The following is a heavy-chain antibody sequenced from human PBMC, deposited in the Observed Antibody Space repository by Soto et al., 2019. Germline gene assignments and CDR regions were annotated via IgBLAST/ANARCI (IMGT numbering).Heavy chain of an antibody. Sequence: ASVNVSCKASRVAFSKFIVTWVRQAPGLGLEWVGGIIPIFGTANYAQKFQGRVTITADESTSTSYMEVNNLRSEDTAVYYCAKVRYSSPMGYYYGMDVWGQGTTVTVSS. D-gene: IGHD6-19*01. J-gene: IGHJ6*02. CDR3: AKVRYSSPMGYYYGMDV. CDR2: IIPIFGTA. CDR1: RVAFSKFI. V-gene: IGHV1-69*13.